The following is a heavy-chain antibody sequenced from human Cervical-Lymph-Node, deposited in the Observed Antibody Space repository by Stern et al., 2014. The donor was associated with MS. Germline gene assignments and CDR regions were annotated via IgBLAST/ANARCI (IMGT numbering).Heavy chain of an antibody. Sequence: QLQLQESGPGLVKPSGTPSLSCAVSGGSISSSNWWSWVRQPPGKGPEWIGQIYHSGTTNYTPSLKSRVTISVDKSKNQFSLKLTSVTAADTAVYYCARAPISATFDFWGQGTLVTVSS. V-gene: IGHV4-4*02. CDR1: GGSISSSNW. CDR2: IYHSGTT. J-gene: IGHJ4*02. CDR3: ARAPISATFDF.